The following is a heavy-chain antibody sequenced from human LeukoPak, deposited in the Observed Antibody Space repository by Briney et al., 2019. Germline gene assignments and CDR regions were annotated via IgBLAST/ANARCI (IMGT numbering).Heavy chain of an antibody. CDR2: IYYSGST. Sequence: SETLSLTCTVSGGSISSSSYSWGWIRQHPGKGLEWIGYIYYSGSTYYNPSLKSRVTMSLDTSKNQLSLKLRSVTAADTAVYYCARDRGELYDYWGQGTLVTVSS. CDR1: GGSISSSSYS. V-gene: IGHV4-31*03. J-gene: IGHJ4*02. CDR3: ARDRGELYDY. D-gene: IGHD3-10*01.